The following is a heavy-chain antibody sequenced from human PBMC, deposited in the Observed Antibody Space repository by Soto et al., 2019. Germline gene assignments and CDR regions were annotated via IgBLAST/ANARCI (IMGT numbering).Heavy chain of an antibody. J-gene: IGHJ4*02. CDR3: AADGYCSGGSCYGTDY. D-gene: IGHD2-15*01. CDR2: IVVGSGNT. V-gene: IGHV1-58*02. Sequence: GASVKVSCKASGFTFTSSAMQWVRQARGHRLEWIGWIVVGSGNTNYAQKFQERVTITRDMSTSTAYMELSSLRSEDTAVYYCAADGYCSGGSCYGTDYWGQGTLVTVSS. CDR1: GFTFTSSA.